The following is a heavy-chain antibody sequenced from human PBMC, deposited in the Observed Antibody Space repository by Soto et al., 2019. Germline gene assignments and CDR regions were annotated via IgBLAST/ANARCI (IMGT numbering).Heavy chain of an antibody. J-gene: IGHJ6*04. D-gene: IGHD3-9*01. V-gene: IGHV5-51*01. CDR2: IYPGDSDT. Sequence: PGESLKISCKGSGYSFTSYWIGWVRQMPGKGLEWMGIIYPGDSDTRYSPSFQGQVTISADKSISTAYLQRSSMKASDTAMYYCARSDSDILTGPYGMDVWGEGTTVTVSS. CDR3: ARSDSDILTGPYGMDV. CDR1: GYSFTSYW.